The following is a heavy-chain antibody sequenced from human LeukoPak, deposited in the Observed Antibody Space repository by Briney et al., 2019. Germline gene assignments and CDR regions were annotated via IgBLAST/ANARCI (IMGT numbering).Heavy chain of an antibody. CDR2: IYHSGST. CDR1: GYSISSGYY. CDR3: AREAGPSSSWYKALDY. V-gene: IGHV4-38-2*02. J-gene: IGHJ4*02. D-gene: IGHD6-13*01. Sequence: SETLSLTCAVSGYSISSGYYWGSIRQPPGKGLEWIGSIYHSGSTYYNPSLKSRVTISVDTSKNQFSLKLSSVTAADTAVYYCAREAGPSSSWYKALDYWGQGTLVTVSS.